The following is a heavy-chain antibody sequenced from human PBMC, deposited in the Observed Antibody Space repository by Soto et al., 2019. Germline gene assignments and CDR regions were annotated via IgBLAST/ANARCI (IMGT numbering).Heavy chain of an antibody. V-gene: IGHV3-23*01. D-gene: IGHD1-26*01. Sequence: EVQLLESGGGLVQPGGSLRLSCAASGFTFSNYGMSWVRQAPGKGLEWVSALPEIGTNTYYADSAKGRFTISRDNSKNTLFLQINNLRAGDTAVYYCAKKSGVGATWYFDYWGQGTLVTVSS. CDR1: GFTFSNYG. CDR3: AKKSGVGATWYFDY. CDR2: LPEIGTNT. J-gene: IGHJ4*02.